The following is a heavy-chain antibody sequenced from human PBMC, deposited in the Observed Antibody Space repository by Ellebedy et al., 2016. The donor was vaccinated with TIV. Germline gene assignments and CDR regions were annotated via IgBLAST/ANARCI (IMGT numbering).Heavy chain of an antibody. V-gene: IGHV3-21*05. Sequence: PGGSLRLSCAASGFTFSTYTMNWVRQAPGKGLEWISYISSSSSYIYYADSVKGRFTISRDNAKNSLFLQMNSLRADDTAVYYCATVIGNYGGNSYWGQGTLVTVSS. D-gene: IGHD4-23*01. J-gene: IGHJ4*02. CDR2: ISSSSSYI. CDR3: ATVIGNYGGNSY. CDR1: GFTFSTYT.